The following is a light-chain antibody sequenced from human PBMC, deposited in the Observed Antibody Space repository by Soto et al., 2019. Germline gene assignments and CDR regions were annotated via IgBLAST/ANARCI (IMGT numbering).Light chain of an antibody. Sequence: DIQLTQSPSFLSASVGDRVTITCRASQGISSFLAWYQQKPGKAPKLLIYVASTLQSGVPLRFSGSGSGTEFTLTISSLQPEDFATYYCQQVHSIPFTFGPGTKVDIK. J-gene: IGKJ3*01. CDR1: QGISSF. CDR3: QQVHSIPFT. CDR2: VAS. V-gene: IGKV1-9*01.